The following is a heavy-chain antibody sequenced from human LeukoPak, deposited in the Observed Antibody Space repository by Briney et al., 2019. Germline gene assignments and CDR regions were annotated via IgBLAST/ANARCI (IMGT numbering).Heavy chain of an antibody. D-gene: IGHD2-2*01. J-gene: IGHJ4*02. V-gene: IGHV3-21*01. CDR1: GFTFSSYS. CDR3: ARARNCSSTSCSRLDY. CDR2: ISSSSSCI. Sequence: GGSLRLSCAASGFTFSSYSMNCVRQAPGKGLEWVSSISSSSSCIYYADSVKGRFTISRDNAKNSLYLQMNSLRAEDTAVYYCARARNCSSTSCSRLDYWGQGTLVTVSS.